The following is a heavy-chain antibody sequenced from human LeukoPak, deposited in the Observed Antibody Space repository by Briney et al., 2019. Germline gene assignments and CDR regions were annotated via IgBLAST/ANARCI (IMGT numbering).Heavy chain of an antibody. CDR1: GFTFSTYW. J-gene: IGHJ4*02. CDR3: ARDCRSSTSCYDY. Sequence: GGSLRLSCAASGFTFSTYWMHWVRQTPGKGLVWVSRIKSNGSIRRYADSVKGRFTISRDNAKNTLYLQMNSLRAEGTAVYYCARDCRSSTSCYDYWGQGTLVTVSS. CDR2: IKSNGSIR. V-gene: IGHV3-74*01. D-gene: IGHD2-2*01.